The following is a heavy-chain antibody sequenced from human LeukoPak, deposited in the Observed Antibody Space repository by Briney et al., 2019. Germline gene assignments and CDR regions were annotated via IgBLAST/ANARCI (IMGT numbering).Heavy chain of an antibody. D-gene: IGHD6-19*01. Sequence: PSETLSLTCTVSGGSISGYYWSWIRQPPGKGLEWIGSIYYSGSTYYNPSLKSRVTISVDTSKNQFSLKLSSVTAADTAVYYCARNLYSSGWWVIDYWGQGTLVTVSS. V-gene: IGHV4-59*05. J-gene: IGHJ4*02. CDR2: IYYSGST. CDR1: GGSISGYY. CDR3: ARNLYSSGWWVIDY.